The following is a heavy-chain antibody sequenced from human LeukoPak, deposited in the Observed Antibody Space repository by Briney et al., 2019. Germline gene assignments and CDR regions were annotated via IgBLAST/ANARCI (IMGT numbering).Heavy chain of an antibody. D-gene: IGHD4-17*01. CDR2: ISTSSDSI. V-gene: IGHV3-48*04. Sequence: HPGGSLRLSCAASGFTFSSYSMNWVRQAPGKGLEWVSYISTSSDSIYYADSVKGRFTISRDNAKNSLDLQMSSLRVEDTAVYYCARCYYGDFCNYFDPWGQGTLVTVSS. CDR3: ARCYYGDFCNYFDP. CDR1: GFTFSSYS. J-gene: IGHJ5*02.